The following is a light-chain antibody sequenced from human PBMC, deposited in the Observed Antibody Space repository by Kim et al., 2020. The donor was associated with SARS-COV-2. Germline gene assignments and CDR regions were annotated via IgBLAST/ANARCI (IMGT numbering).Light chain of an antibody. V-gene: IGLV3-19*01. J-gene: IGLJ2*01. CDR1: SLRSYY. CDR2: GKN. CDR3: NSRDSSGNHVV. Sequence: ALGQTVRLTCQGDSLRSYYASWYQQKPGPAPVLVIYGKNNRPSGIPDRFSGSSSGNTASLTITGAQAEDEADYYCNSRDSSGNHVVFGGGTQLTVL.